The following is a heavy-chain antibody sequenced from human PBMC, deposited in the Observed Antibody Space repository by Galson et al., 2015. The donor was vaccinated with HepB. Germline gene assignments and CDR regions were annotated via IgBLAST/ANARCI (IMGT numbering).Heavy chain of an antibody. D-gene: IGHD6-13*01. CDR2: IRYDGSTE. CDR3: AKGPDSIWTLDY. V-gene: IGHV3-30*02. Sequence: SLRLSCAASGFSFSSYDMHWVRQAPGKGLEWVAFIRYDGSTEYYADSVKGRFTISRDNSKNTLYLQMSSLRGEDTAVFYCAKGPDSIWTLDYWGQGTLVTVSS. J-gene: IGHJ4*02. CDR1: GFSFSSYD.